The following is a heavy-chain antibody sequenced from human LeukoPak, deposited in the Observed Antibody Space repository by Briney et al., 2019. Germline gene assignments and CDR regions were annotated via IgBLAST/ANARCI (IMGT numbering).Heavy chain of an antibody. J-gene: IGHJ6*03. V-gene: IGHV3-7*02. CDR2: IKEVGSEK. Sequence: PGGSLRLSCAPSGVTLTSALTCSGSQGPGEGLWRLANIKEVGSEKYNVDSVKGRFTISRDNAKNSLYLQMNSLRAEDTAVYYCARVAAEVVGVPGAIGFGWLRRDYYYMDVWGKGTTVTVSS. CDR3: ARVAAEVVGVPGAIGFGWLRRDYYYMDV. CDR1: GVTLTSAL. D-gene: IGHD2-2*02.